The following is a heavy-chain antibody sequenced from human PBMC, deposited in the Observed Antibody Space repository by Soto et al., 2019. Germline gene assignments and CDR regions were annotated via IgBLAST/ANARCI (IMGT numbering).Heavy chain of an antibody. CDR3: AKVISGYDDFDY. CDR2: ISWNSGSI. J-gene: IGHJ4*02. V-gene: IGHV3-9*01. Sequence: PGGSLRLSCAASGFTFDDYAMHWVRQAPGKGLEWVSGISWNSGSIGYADSVKGRFTISRDNAKNSLYLQMNSLRAEDTALYYCAKVISGYDDFDYWGQGTLVTVSS. D-gene: IGHD5-12*01. CDR1: GFTFDDYA.